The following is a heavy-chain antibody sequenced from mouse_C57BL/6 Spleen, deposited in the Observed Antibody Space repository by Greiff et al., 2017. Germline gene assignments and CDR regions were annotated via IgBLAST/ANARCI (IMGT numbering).Heavy chain of an antibody. Sequence: QVQLQQPGAELVKPGASVKMSCKASGYTFTRYWLTWVKQRPGQGLEWIGDIYPGSGSTTYNEKFKSTATLTVDTSSSTAYMQLSILTSEDSAVYYCARSSPVVAHYFDYWGQGTTLTVAS. CDR2: IYPGSGST. CDR1: GYTFTRYW. D-gene: IGHD1-1*01. V-gene: IGHV1-55*01. J-gene: IGHJ2*01. CDR3: ARSSPVVAHYFDY.